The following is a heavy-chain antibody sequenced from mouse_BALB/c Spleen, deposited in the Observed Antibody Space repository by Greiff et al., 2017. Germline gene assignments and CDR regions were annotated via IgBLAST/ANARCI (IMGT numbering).Heavy chain of an antibody. CDR2: IYPGDGDT. V-gene: IGHV1-87*01. CDR3: ARRGGRGNFDY. Sequence: QVQLQQSGAELARPGASVKLSCKASGYTFTSYWMQWVKQRPGQGLEWIGAIYPGDGDTRYTQKFKGKATLTADKSSSTAYMQLSSLASEDSAVYYCARRGGRGNFDYWGQGTTLTVSS. CDR1: GYTFTSYW. D-gene: IGHD3-3*01. J-gene: IGHJ2*01.